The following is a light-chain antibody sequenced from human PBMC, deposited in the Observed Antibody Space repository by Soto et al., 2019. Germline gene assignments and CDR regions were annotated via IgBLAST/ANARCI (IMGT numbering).Light chain of an antibody. V-gene: IGKV3-20*01. CDR1: QSVSSRH. J-gene: IGKJ1*01. CDR3: QQYGSSPPWT. Sequence: EIVLTQSPGTLSLSPGEGATLSCRASQSVSSRHLAWYQQKPGQAPRLLIFGASSRATGIPDRFSGSGSGTDFTLSISRLEPEDSAVYYCQQYGSSPPWTFGQGTKVEMK. CDR2: GAS.